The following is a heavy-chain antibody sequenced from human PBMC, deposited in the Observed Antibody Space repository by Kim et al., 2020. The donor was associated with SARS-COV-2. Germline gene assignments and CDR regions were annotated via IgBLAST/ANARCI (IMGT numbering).Heavy chain of an antibody. CDR2: ISSSSSYI. CDR1: GFTFSSYS. J-gene: IGHJ6*02. CDR3: ARDPGSGYFLYYYGMDV. D-gene: IGHD5-12*01. V-gene: IGHV3-21*01. Sequence: GGSLRLSCAASGFTFSSYSMNWVRQAPGKGLEWVSSISSSSSYIYYADSVKGRFTISRDNAKNSLYLQMNSLRAEDTAVYYCARDPGSGYFLYYYGMDVWGQGTTVTVSS.